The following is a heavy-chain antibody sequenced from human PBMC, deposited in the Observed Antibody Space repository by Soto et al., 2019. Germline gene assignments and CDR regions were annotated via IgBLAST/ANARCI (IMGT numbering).Heavy chain of an antibody. Sequence: QVQLVESGGGVVQPGRSLRLSCTASGFTFSSYAMHWVRQAPGKGLEWVAVISYDGSNKYYADSVKGRFTISRDNSKNTMYLQMNSLRVEDTAVYYCARPYSSGWYGDLDYWGQGPLVTVSS. CDR2: ISYDGSNK. J-gene: IGHJ4*02. CDR3: ARPYSSGWYGDLDY. D-gene: IGHD6-19*01. CDR1: GFTFSSYA. V-gene: IGHV3-30-3*01.